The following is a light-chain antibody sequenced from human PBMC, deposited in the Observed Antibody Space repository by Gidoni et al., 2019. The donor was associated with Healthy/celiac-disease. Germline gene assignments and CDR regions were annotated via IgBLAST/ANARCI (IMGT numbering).Light chain of an antibody. CDR2: SNN. V-gene: IGLV1-44*01. Sequence: QSVLTQPPSASGTPGQGVTIACSGSSSNIGSNTVNWYQQLPGTSPKLLIYSNNQRPSGVPDRFSGSNSGTSASLAFSVFQSEDEADYYCAAWDDSLNGVVFGGGTKLTVL. CDR3: AAWDDSLNGVV. CDR1: SSNIGSNT. J-gene: IGLJ2*01.